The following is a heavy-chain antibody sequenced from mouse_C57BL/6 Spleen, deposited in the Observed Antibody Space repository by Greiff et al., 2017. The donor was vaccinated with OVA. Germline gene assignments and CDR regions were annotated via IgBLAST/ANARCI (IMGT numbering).Heavy chain of an antibody. Sequence: QVQLQQPGAELVKPGASVKMSCKASGYTFTSYWITWVKQRPGQGLEWMGDIYPGSGSTNYNEKFKSKATLTVDTSSSTAYMQLSSLTSEDSAVYYCARDYYGNSEGFAYWGQGTLVTVSA. CDR3: ARDYYGNSEGFAY. V-gene: IGHV1-55*01. D-gene: IGHD2-1*01. CDR1: GYTFTSYW. J-gene: IGHJ3*01. CDR2: IYPGSGST.